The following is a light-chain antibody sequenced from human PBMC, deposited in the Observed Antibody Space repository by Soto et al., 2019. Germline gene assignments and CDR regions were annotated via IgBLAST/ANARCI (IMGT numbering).Light chain of an antibody. Sequence: DIQMSQSPSSLSASVGDRVTITCRASQSISSHLNWYQQKPGKAPKLLIFAAYSLQSGVPSRFSGSGSGTDFTLTISSLQPEDFATYYCQQSYSIPYTFGQGTKLEIK. V-gene: IGKV1-39*01. J-gene: IGKJ2*01. CDR3: QQSYSIPYT. CDR1: QSISSH. CDR2: AAY.